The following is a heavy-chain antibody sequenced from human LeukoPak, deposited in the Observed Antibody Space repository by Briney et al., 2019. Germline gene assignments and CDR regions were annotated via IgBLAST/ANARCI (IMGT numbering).Heavy chain of an antibody. CDR1: GGTFSSYA. CDR3: ARVGTTVVYNWFDP. J-gene: IGHJ5*02. Sequence: ASVKVSCKASGGTFSSYAISWVRQAHGQGLEWMGGIIPIFGTANYAQKFQGRVTITADESTSTAYMELSSLRSEDTAVYYCARVGTTVVYNWFDPWGQGTLVTVSS. V-gene: IGHV1-69*13. D-gene: IGHD4-23*01. CDR2: IIPIFGTA.